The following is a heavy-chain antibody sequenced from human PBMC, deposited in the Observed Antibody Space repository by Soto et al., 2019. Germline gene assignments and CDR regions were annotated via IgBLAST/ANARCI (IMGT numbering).Heavy chain of an antibody. V-gene: IGHV4-59*08. CDR1: GGSIGSHY. J-gene: IGHJ4*02. CDR3: AALDGHDHYIAY. Sequence: SETLSLTCTVSGGSIGSHYWSWIRQPPGQGLEWIGDIYYSGSTNYNPSLKSRGTISVDTSKSGCSLRLGSVTAGDTGGYFCAALDGHDHYIAYCSQAALITVSS. D-gene: IGHD5-12*01. CDR2: IYYSGST.